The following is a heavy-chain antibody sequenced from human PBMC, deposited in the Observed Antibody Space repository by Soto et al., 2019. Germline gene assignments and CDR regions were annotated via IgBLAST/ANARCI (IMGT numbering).Heavy chain of an antibody. D-gene: IGHD2-21*02. CDR3: AKDKPAPGGDPTWYFDL. CDR2: ISGSGGST. CDR1: GFTFSSYA. J-gene: IGHJ2*01. Sequence: GGSLRLSCAASGFTFSSYAMSWVRQAPGKGLEWVSAISGSGGSTYYADSVKGRFTISRDNSKNTLYLQMNSLRAEDTAVYYCAKDKPAPGGDPTWYFDLWGRGTLVTVSS. V-gene: IGHV3-23*01.